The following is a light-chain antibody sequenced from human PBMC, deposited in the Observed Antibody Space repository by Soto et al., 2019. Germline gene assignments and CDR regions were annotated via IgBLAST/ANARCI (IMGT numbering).Light chain of an antibody. CDR1: QSVSSN. CDR2: GAS. CDR3: QQHGTSPI. V-gene: IGKV3-20*01. J-gene: IGKJ4*01. Sequence: IVMTQSPATLSVSPGERATLSCRASQSVSSNLAWYQQKPGQAPRLLIYGASSRATGIPDRFSGSGSGTDFTLTVSRLEPEDFAVYYCQQHGTSPIFGGGTKVDIK.